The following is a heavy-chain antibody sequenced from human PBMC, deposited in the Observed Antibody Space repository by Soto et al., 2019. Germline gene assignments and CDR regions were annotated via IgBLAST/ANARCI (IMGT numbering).Heavy chain of an antibody. Sequence: SETLSLTCTVSGGSVSSGSYYWSWIRQPPGKGLEWIGYIYYSGSTNYNPSLKSRVTISVDTSKNQFSLKLSSVTAADTAVYYCARGEILEWLLSFDYWGQGTLVTVSS. CDR2: IYYSGST. V-gene: IGHV4-61*01. J-gene: IGHJ4*02. CDR3: ARGEILEWLLSFDY. D-gene: IGHD3-3*01. CDR1: GGSVSSGSYY.